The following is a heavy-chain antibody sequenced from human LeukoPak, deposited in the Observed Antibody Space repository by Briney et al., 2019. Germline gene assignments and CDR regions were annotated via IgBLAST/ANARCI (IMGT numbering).Heavy chain of an antibody. CDR3: AREYDSSGYFAFDI. J-gene: IGHJ3*02. CDR2: IIPIFGTA. D-gene: IGHD3-22*01. Sequence: SVKASCKASGGTFSSYAISWVRQAPGQGLEWMGRIIPIFGTANYAQKFQGRVTITADESTSTAYMELSSLRSEDTAVYYCAREYDSSGYFAFDIWGQGTMVTVSS. CDR1: GGTFSSYA. V-gene: IGHV1-69*13.